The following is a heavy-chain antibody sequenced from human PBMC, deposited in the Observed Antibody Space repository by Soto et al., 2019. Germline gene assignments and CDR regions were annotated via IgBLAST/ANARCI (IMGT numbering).Heavy chain of an antibody. V-gene: IGHV4-59*11. CDR1: GGSISSHY. Sequence: QVQLQESGPGLVKPSETLSLTCTVSGGSISSHYWSWIRQPPGKGLEWVGHIHYSGSTSYNPSLKSRLTISVDTSKKLFSLKLSSVTAADTAVYYCARGHDCWTPDLWGRGTLITVAS. CDR2: IHYSGST. CDR3: ARGHDCWTPDL. D-gene: IGHD3-3*01. J-gene: IGHJ2*01.